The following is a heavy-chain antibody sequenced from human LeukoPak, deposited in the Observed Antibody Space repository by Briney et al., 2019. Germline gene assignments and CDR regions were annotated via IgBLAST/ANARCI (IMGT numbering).Heavy chain of an antibody. Sequence: SETLSLTCAVSGGSFSGYFWSWVRQPPGKGLEWIGVINNGGSTRYPPSPKCRVTISVDTSKSQFSLRLNSVTAADTAVYYCALLTPPEPPYYFDSSVYYMDNWGQGTVVTVSS. D-gene: IGHD3-22*01. CDR3: ALLTPPEPPYYFDSSVYYMDN. J-gene: IGHJ4*02. V-gene: IGHV4-34*01. CDR1: GGSFSGYF. CDR2: INNGGST.